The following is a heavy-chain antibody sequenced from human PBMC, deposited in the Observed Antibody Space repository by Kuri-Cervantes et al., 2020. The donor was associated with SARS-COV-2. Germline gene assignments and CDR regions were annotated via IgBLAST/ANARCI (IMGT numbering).Heavy chain of an antibody. CDR1: GYTFNIYD. Sequence: ASVKVSCKASGYTFNIYDINWVRQAPGQGLEWMGWINPNSGVTGSAQKFQGRISMTRDTSRSTAYMELSRLRSDDTAVYYCARDPTDIVATSNWFDPWGQGTLVTVSS. J-gene: IGHJ5*02. CDR2: INPNSGVT. V-gene: IGHV1-8*02. CDR3: ARDPTDIVATSNWFDP. D-gene: IGHD5-12*01.